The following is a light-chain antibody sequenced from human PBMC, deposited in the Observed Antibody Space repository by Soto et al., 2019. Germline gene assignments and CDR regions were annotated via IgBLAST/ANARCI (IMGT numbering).Light chain of an antibody. Sequence: DIQMTLSPASRSASVGDRVTITCRAIQSISSYINWYQQKPGNAANLLIYTASSLESGVPSRFSGSGSGKDFTLTIHRLQAEDVALYGCQQNYINPITFGQGTRLEIK. CDR2: TAS. V-gene: IGKV1-39*01. CDR3: QQNYINPIT. CDR1: QSISSY. J-gene: IGKJ5*01.